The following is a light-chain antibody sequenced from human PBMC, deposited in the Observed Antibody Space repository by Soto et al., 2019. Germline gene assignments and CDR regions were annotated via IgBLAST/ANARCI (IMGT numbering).Light chain of an antibody. J-gene: IGKJ5*01. V-gene: IGKV3-15*01. CDR1: QSVSSSY. Sequence: EIVLTQSPGTLSLSPGERVPLSCRARQSVSSSYLAWYQQKPGQSPRLLIYGASTRATGIPARFSGSGSGTEFTLTISSLQSEDFAVYYCQQYNNWPPITFGQGTRLEIK. CDR3: QQYNNWPPIT. CDR2: GAS.